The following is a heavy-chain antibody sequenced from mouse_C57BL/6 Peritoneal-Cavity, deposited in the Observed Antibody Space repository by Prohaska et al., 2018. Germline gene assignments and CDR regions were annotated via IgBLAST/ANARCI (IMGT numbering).Heavy chain of an antibody. Sequence: EVQLVESGGGLVQPKGSLKLSCAASGFTFNTYAMHWVRQAPGKGLEWVALIISKSSNYATYYADSVKDRFTISRDDSQSMLYLQMNNLKTEDTAMYYCVREWTRDGYYEGFDYWGQGTTLTVSS. CDR2: IISKSSNYAT. V-gene: IGHV10-3*01. J-gene: IGHJ2*01. D-gene: IGHD2-3*01. CDR3: VREWTRDGYYEGFDY. CDR1: GFTFNTYA.